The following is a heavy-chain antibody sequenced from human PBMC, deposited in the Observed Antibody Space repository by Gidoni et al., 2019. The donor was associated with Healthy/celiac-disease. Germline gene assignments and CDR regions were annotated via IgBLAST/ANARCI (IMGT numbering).Heavy chain of an antibody. CDR1: GFTFSSYA. CDR3: AKGDPVDYGDYFWYYGMDV. D-gene: IGHD4-17*01. Sequence: EVQLLESGGGLVQPGGSLRLSCAASGFTFSSYAMSWVRQAPGKGLEWVSAISCSGGSTYYADSVKGRFTISRDNSKNTLYLQMNSLRAEDTAVYYCAKGDPVDYGDYFWYYGMDVWGQGTTVTVSS. J-gene: IGHJ6*02. V-gene: IGHV3-23*01. CDR2: ISCSGGST.